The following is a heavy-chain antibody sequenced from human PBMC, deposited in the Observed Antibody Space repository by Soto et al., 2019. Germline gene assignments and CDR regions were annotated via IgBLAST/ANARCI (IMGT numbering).Heavy chain of an antibody. V-gene: IGHV4-30-4*01. CDR3: ARAGHGNSFDP. Sequence: PSETLSLTCTVSGASICSGDNYCSWIRQYPGKGLEWIGYIYYRGSTDYNPSLKSRVTISVDTSKNQFSLQVNSVPAADTAVYYCARAGHGNSFDPWGEGTLVTVS. D-gene: IGHD1-7*01. J-gene: IGHJ5*02. CDR1: GASICSGDNY. CDR2: IYYRGST.